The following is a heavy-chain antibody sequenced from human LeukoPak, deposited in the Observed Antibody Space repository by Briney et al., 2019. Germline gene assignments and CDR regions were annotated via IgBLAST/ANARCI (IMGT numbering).Heavy chain of an antibody. CDR1: GGTFSSYA. CDR3: ARDYCGGGSCYSAPLFDY. D-gene: IGHD2-15*01. Sequence: SVKVSCKASGGTFSSYAISWVRQAPGQGLEWMGRIIPIFGTANYAQKFQGRVTITTDESTSTAYMELSSLRSEDTAVYYCARDYCGGGSCYSAPLFDYWGQGTLVTVSS. V-gene: IGHV1-69*05. CDR2: IIPIFGTA. J-gene: IGHJ4*02.